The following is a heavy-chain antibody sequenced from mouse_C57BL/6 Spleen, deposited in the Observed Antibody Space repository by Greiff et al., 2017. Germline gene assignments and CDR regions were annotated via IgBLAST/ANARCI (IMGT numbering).Heavy chain of an antibody. Sequence: VQLQQSGPELVKPGASVKISCKASGYTFTDYYINWVKQRPGQGLEWIGWIFPGSGSTYYNEKFKGKATLTVDKSSSKAYMLLSSRTSEESAVYFCATELGRGSYGYCDVWGTGTTGTVSS. CDR2: IFPGSGST. D-gene: IGHD4-1*01. V-gene: IGHV1-75*01. CDR1: GYTFTDYY. J-gene: IGHJ1*03. CDR3: ATELGRGSYGYCDV.